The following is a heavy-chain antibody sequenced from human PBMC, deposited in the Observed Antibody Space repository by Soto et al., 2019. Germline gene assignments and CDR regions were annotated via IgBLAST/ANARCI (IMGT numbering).Heavy chain of an antibody. J-gene: IGHJ6*03. Sequence: SETXSLTCTVSGGSISPYYWSCIRQPQRKGLEWIGYVYYSGNTNYNPSLESRVTISVDTSRNRFSLNLTSATAADTAVYYCARKGAAASYAHYYMDVWGRGTAVTVSS. CDR2: VYYSGNT. CDR1: GGSISPYY. V-gene: IGHV4-59*01. CDR3: ARKGAAASYAHYYMDV. D-gene: IGHD6-13*01.